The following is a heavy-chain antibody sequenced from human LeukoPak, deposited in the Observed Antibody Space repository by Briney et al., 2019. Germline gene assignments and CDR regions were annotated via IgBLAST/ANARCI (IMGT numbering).Heavy chain of an antibody. J-gene: IGHJ4*02. Sequence: PGGSLRLSCAASGFTFSSYAMSWVRQAPGKGLEWISAITSSNGRTYYADSVKGRFTISRDNSKNTLYLQMSSLRAEDTAVYYCAKGISSISTSLDYWGQGTLVTVSS. CDR3: AKGISSISTSLDY. D-gene: IGHD3-3*02. V-gene: IGHV3-23*01. CDR2: ITSSNGRT. CDR1: GFTFSSYA.